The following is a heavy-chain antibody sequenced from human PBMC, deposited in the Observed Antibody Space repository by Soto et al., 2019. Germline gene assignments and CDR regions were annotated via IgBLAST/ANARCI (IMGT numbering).Heavy chain of an antibody. J-gene: IGHJ6*03. D-gene: IGHD4-17*01. Sequence: GGSLRLSCAASGFTFSSYGMHWVRQAPGKGLEWVAVIWYDGSNKYYADSVKGRFTISRDNSKNTLYLQMNSLRAEDTAVYYCARGGLRHYYMDVWGKGTTVTVSS. CDR2: IWYDGSNK. V-gene: IGHV3-33*01. CDR3: ARGGLRHYYMDV. CDR1: GFTFSSYG.